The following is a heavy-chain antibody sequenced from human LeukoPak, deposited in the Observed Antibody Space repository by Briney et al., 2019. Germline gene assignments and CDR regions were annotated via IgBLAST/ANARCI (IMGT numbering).Heavy chain of an antibody. D-gene: IGHD4-11*01. J-gene: IGHJ4*02. CDR1: GGTFSSYA. V-gene: IGHV1-69*06. CDR2: IIPIFGTA. CDR3: ARSMTTTGYYFDY. Sequence: GASVKVSCKASGGTFSSYAISWVRQAPGQGLEWMGGIIPIFGTANYAQKFQGRVTITADKSTSTAYMELRSLRSDDTAVYFCARSMTTTGYYFDYWGQGTLVTVSS.